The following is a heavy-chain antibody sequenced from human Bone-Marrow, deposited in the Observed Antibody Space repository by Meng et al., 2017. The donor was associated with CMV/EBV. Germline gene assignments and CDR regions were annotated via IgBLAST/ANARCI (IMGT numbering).Heavy chain of an antibody. J-gene: IGHJ5*02. V-gene: IGHV4-34*01. CDR1: GGSFSGYY. CDR3: ARTVPEGVDVVAAALGPNWFDP. D-gene: IGHD2-15*01. Sequence: GSLRLSCAVYGGSFSGYYWSWIRQPPGKGLEWIGEINHSGSTNYNPSLKSRVTISVDTSKNQFSLKLSSVTAADTAVYYCARTVPEGVDVVAAALGPNWFDPWGQGTLVTVSS. CDR2: INHSGST.